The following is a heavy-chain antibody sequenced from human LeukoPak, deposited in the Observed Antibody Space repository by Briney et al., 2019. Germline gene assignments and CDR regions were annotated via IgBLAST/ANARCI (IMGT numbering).Heavy chain of an antibody. J-gene: IGHJ4*02. D-gene: IGHD6-19*01. CDR2: IYPGDPDT. Sequence: GESLKISCKGSGYSFTSYWIGWVRQMPGKGLEWMGIIYPGDPDTRYSPSLQGQVTISADKSISTAYLQWSSLKASDTAMYYCARRSGSGWYSYYFDYWGQGTLVTVSS. V-gene: IGHV5-51*01. CDR3: ARRSGSGWYSYYFDY. CDR1: GYSFTSYW.